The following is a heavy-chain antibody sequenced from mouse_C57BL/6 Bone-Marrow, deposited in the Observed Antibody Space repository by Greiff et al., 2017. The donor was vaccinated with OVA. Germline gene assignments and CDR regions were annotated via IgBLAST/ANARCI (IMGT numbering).Heavy chain of an antibody. V-gene: IGHV1-55*01. Sequence: QVQLQQPGAELVKPGASVKMSCKASGYTFTSYWINWVKQRPGQGLEWVGDIYPGSGSTNYNEKFKSKATLTVDTSSSTAYMQLSSLTSKDSAVYYWARSDYGNHAMDYWGQGTSVTVSS. CDR1: GYTFTSYW. D-gene: IGHD2-1*01. CDR2: IYPGSGST. J-gene: IGHJ4*01. CDR3: ARSDYGNHAMDY.